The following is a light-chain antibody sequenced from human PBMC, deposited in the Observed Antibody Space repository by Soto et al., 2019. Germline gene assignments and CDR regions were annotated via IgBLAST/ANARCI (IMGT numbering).Light chain of an antibody. CDR3: QHYNSFPYT. CDR1: ESISLW. J-gene: IGKJ2*01. V-gene: IGKV1-5*03. CDR2: KAS. Sequence: DIQMTQSPSTLSASVGDRVTITCRASESISLWLAWFQQKPGKAPKLLIYKASTLESGVPSRFSGSGSGTEFTLTITSLQPDDFAIYYCQHYNSFPYTFGQGTKVDI.